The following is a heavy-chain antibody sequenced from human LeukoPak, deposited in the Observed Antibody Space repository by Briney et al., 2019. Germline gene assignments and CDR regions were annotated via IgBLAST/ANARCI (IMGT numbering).Heavy chain of an antibody. CDR1: GYTLTELS. D-gene: IGHD2-2*03. J-gene: IGHJ6*02. CDR3: ARGLDIVVVPAAQYYYYYGMDV. CDR2: FDPEDGET. V-gene: IGHV1-24*01. Sequence: ASVTVSCKVSGYTLTELSMHWVRQAPGKGLEWMGGFDPEDGETIYAQKFQGRVTITADESTSTAYMELSSLRSEDTAVYYCARGLDIVVVPAAQYYYYYGMDVWGQGTTVTVSS.